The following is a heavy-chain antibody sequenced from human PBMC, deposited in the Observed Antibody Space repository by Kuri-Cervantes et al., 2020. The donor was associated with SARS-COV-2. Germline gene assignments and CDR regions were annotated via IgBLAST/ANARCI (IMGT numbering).Heavy chain of an antibody. D-gene: IGHD4-17*01. CDR1: GYTFTTYY. CDR2: INPSGGGT. CDR3: ARDPTTVTTGIGMDV. V-gene: IGHV1-46*01. Sequence: SVKVSCKASGYTFTTYYIHWVRQAPGQGLEWTGIINPSGGGTSYAQKFQGRVAVTRDTPTSTVYMELGSLRSEDTAVYYCARDPTTVTTGIGMDVWGQGTTVTVSS. J-gene: IGHJ6*02.